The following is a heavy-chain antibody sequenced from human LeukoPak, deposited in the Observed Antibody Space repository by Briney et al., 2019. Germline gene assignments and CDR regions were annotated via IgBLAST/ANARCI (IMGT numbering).Heavy chain of an antibody. Sequence: GGSLRLSCASSGFTFSSYWMSWVRQAPGKGLEWVANIKQDGSEKYYVDSVKGRFTISRDNAKNSLYLQMNSLRAEDTAVYYCARETPAAIPLYWGQGTLVTVSS. D-gene: IGHD2-2*01. V-gene: IGHV3-7*01. CDR2: IKQDGSEK. CDR3: ARETPAAIPLY. CDR1: GFTFSSYW. J-gene: IGHJ4*02.